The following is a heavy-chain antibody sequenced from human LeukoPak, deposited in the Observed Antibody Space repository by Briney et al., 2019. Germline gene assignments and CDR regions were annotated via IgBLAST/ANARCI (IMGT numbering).Heavy chain of an antibody. CDR2: IYYSGGSGST. V-gene: IGHV4-59*01. CDR3: ARGLDRSFDY. Sequence: SETLSLTCTVSGGSISSYYWSWIRQPPGKGLEWIGYIYYSGGSGSTNYNPSLKSRVTISVDTSKNQFSLKLSSVTAADTAVYYCARGLDRSFDYWGQGTLVTVSS. D-gene: IGHD3-22*01. CDR1: GGSISSYY. J-gene: IGHJ4*02.